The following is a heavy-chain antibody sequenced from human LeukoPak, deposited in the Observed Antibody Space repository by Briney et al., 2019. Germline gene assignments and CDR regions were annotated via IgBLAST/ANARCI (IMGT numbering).Heavy chain of an antibody. CDR2: ISYDGSNK. CDR3: ARDTADY. CDR1: GFTFSSYA. V-gene: IGHV3-30-3*01. J-gene: IGHJ4*02. D-gene: IGHD4-17*01. Sequence: GRSLRLSCAASGFTFSSYAMHWVRQAPGKGLEWVAVISYDGSNKYYADSVKGRFTISRDNSKNTLYLQMNCLRAEDTAVYYCARDTADYWGQGTLVTVSS.